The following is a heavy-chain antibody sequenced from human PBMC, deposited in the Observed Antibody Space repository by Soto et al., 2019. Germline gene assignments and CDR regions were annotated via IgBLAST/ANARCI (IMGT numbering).Heavy chain of an antibody. D-gene: IGHD3-3*01. CDR1: GFTFSSYG. CDR3: ARADSLHYDFWSGPNYGMDV. J-gene: IGHJ6*02. CDR2: IWYDGSNK. V-gene: IGHV3-33*01. Sequence: LRLSCAASGFTFSSYGMHWVRQAPGKGLEWVAVIWYDGSNKYYADSVKGRFTISRDNSKNTLYLQMNSLRAEDTAVYYCARADSLHYDFWSGPNYGMDVWGQGTTVTVSS.